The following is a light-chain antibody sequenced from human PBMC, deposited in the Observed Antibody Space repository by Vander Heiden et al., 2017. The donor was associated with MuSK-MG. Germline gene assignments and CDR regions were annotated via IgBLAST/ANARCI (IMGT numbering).Light chain of an antibody. CDR1: QPISHF. V-gene: IGKV1-33*01. CDR2: DAS. CDR3: QQYDILPIT. J-gene: IGKJ5*01. Sequence: DIQMTQSPSSLSASVGDRVTITCQASQPISHFLNWYHQKPGQAPNLLIYDASNLPTGVPSRFGGSGSGSDFTFSISGLQPEDTGTYYCQQYDILPITFGQGTRLE.